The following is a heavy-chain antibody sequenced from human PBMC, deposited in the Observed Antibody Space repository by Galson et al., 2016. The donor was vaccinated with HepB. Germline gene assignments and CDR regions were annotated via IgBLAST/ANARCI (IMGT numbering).Heavy chain of an antibody. CDR2: IYFTGGT. J-gene: IGHJ6*02. CDR1: GGSISSYY. D-gene: IGHD6-6*01. CDR3: ARGKEYSIPFYYYYTMDV. Sequence: SETLSLTCSIFGGSISSYYWTWMRQPPGKGLEWIGNIYFTGGTNYNPSLKSRVTISLDTSRDQFSLKLTSVTAADSALYYCARGKEYSIPFYYYYTMDVWGQGTTGTVSS. V-gene: IGHV4-59*01.